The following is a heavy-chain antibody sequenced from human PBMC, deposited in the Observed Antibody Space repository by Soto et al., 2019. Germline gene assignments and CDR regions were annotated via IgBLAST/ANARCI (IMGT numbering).Heavy chain of an antibody. CDR3: VRDGTKTLRDWFDP. V-gene: IGHV4-4*07. CDR2: IYATGTT. CDR1: GASISGYY. J-gene: IGHJ5*02. Sequence: SETLSLTCTVSGASISGYYWSWIRKSAGKGLEWIGRIYATGTTDYNPSLKSRVMMSVDTSKKQFSLKLRSVTAADTAVYYCVRDGTKTLRDWFDPWGQGIWVTVSS. D-gene: IGHD1-1*01.